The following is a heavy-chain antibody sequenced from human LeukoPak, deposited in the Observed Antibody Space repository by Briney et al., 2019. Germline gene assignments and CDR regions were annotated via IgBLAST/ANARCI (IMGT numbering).Heavy chain of an antibody. V-gene: IGHV4-38-2*02. CDR1: GHSVSSGYY. Sequence: SETLSLTCTVSGHSVSSGYYWAWIRQSPGKGLEWLGSISHTGGTYYSPSLRSPLTISLDTSRNQFSLTLRSVTAADTAVYYCARDWRSADWDTFDILGQGTLVTVSS. CDR3: ARDWRSADWDTFDI. CDR2: ISHTGGT. D-gene: IGHD3/OR15-3a*01. J-gene: IGHJ3*02.